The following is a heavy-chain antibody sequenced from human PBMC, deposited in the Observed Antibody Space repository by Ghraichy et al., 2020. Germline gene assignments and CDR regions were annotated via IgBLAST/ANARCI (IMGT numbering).Heavy chain of an antibody. CDR2: IYYSGST. J-gene: IGHJ6*02. Sequence: SETLSLTCTVSGGSISSGGYYWSWIRQHPGKGLEWIGYIYYSGSTYYNPSLKSRVTISVDTSKNQFSLKLSSVTAADTAVYYCARGRRGYSFYGMDVWGQGTTVTVSS. CDR3: ARGRRGYSFYGMDV. CDR1: GGSISSGGYY. D-gene: IGHD5-18*01. V-gene: IGHV4-31*03.